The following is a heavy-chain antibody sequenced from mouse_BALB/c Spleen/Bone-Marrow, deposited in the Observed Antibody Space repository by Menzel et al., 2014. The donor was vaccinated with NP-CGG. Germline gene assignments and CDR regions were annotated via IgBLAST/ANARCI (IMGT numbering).Heavy chain of an antibody. CDR3: ARHDGYYAMDY. CDR1: GFTFSSYA. CDR2: ISSGGSYT. Sequence: VHLVESGGGLVKPGESLKLSCAASGFTFSSYAMSWVRQTPEKRLEWVATISSGGSYTYYPDSVKGRFTISRDNAKNTLYLQMSSLRSEDTAMYYCARHDGYYAMDYWGQGTSVTVSS. J-gene: IGHJ4*01. V-gene: IGHV5-9-3*01. D-gene: IGHD2-3*01.